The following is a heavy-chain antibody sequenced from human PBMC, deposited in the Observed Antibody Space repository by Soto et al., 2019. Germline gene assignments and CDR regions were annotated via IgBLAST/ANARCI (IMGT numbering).Heavy chain of an antibody. CDR1: GGTFSSYA. V-gene: IGHV1-69*01. Sequence: QVQLVQSGAEVKKPGSSVKVSCKASGGTFSSYAISWVRQAPGQGLEWMGGIVPIVGTENYAQKFQGRVTITADESTSTAYMELISLRTEDTAVGYCALDGDDGDYPDYFDYLGQGTLVPVSS. CDR3: ALDGDDGDYPDYFDY. D-gene: IGHD4-17*01. CDR2: IVPIVGTE. J-gene: IGHJ4*02.